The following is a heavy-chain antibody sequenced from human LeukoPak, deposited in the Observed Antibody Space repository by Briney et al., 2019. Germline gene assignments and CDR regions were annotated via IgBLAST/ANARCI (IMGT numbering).Heavy chain of an antibody. CDR3: ARRVRLRTGYTGFDY. CDR2: INLSGST. J-gene: IGHJ4*02. Sequence: SETLSLTCAVYGGSFSVYYWSWMRPPPGKGLEWIGQINLSGSTNYTPSLKSRVTISVDTSKNQFSLKLSSVTAEDTAVYYCARRVRLRTGYTGFDYWGQGTLVTVSS. CDR1: GGSFSVYY. V-gene: IGHV4-34*01. D-gene: IGHD3/OR15-3a*01.